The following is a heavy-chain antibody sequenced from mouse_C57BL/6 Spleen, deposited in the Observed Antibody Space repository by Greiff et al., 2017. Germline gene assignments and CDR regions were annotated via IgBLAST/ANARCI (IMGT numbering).Heavy chain of an antibody. V-gene: IGHV1-75*01. CDR1: GYTFTDYW. Sequence: VQLQQSGPELVKPGASVKISCKASGYTFTDYWMNWVKQRPGQGLEWIGWIVPGSGSTNYNEKFKGKATLTVDKSSSTAYMLLSSLTSEDSAVYCCERRGGYYDYYDCWGQGTTLTVSS. J-gene: IGHJ2*01. CDR2: IVPGSGST. D-gene: IGHD2-3*01. CDR3: ERRGGYYDYYDC.